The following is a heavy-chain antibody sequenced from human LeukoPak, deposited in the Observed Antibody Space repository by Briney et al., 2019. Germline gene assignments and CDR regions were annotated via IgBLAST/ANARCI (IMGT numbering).Heavy chain of an antibody. CDR2: IYASGSK. Sequence: SETLSLTCTVSGVSISSTNYYWAWIRQSPGRGLEWIGSIYASGSKYYNPSLKSRVTISVDTSKNQFSLELTSVTAADTAVYYCARDSLESGFYDDSGYSAPCDYWGQGTLVTVSS. J-gene: IGHJ4*02. V-gene: IGHV4-39*07. CDR3: ARDSLESGFYDDSGYSAPCDY. D-gene: IGHD3-22*01. CDR1: GVSISSTNYY.